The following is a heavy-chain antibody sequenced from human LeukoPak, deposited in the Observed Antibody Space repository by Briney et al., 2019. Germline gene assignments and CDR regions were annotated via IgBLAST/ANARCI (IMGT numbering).Heavy chain of an antibody. D-gene: IGHD1-26*01. V-gene: IGHV1-18*01. Sequence: GSVKVSCKASGYTFTSYGISSVRQAPGQGLEGMGGISAYNGKTNYAQKLQVRVTMTTDTSTRTGYMELRSLRSDDTAVYYCARVSRGSYRSYFAYWGKGPLVTVS. CDR2: ISAYNGKT. CDR1: GYTFTSYG. CDR3: ARVSRGSYRSYFAY. J-gene: IGHJ4*02.